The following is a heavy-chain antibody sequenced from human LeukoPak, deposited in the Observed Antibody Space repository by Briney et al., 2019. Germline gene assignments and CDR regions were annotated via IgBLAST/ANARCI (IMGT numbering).Heavy chain of an antibody. J-gene: IGHJ4*02. Sequence: SETLSLTCAVYGGSFSGYYWSWIRQPPGKGLEWIGEINHSGSTNYNPSLKSRVTISVDTSKNQFSLKLSSVTAADTAVYYCAKEKREWLAANDYWGQGTLVTVSS. V-gene: IGHV4-34*01. CDR3: AKEKREWLAANDY. D-gene: IGHD6-19*01. CDR2: INHSGST. CDR1: GGSFSGYY.